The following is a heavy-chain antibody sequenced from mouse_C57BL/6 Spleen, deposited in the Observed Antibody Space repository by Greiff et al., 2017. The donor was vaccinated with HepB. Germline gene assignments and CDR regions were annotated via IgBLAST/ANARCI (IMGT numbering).Heavy chain of an antibody. D-gene: IGHD3-3*01. CDR2: IDPSDSYT. Sequence: QVQLKQPGAELVMPGASVKLSCKASGYTFTSYWMHWVKQRPGQGLEWIGEIDPSDSYTNYNQKFKGKSTLTVDKASSTAYMQLSSLTSEDSAVYYCARWLEGYFDYWGQGTTLTVSS. V-gene: IGHV1-69*01. J-gene: IGHJ2*01. CDR1: GYTFTSYW. CDR3: ARWLEGYFDY.